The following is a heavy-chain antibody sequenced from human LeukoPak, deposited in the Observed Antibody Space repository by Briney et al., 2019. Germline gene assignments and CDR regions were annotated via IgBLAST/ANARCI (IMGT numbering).Heavy chain of an antibody. CDR1: GGSISSYY. J-gene: IGHJ4*02. CDR2: IYYSGST. CDR3: ARVDIAAAADY. D-gene: IGHD6-13*01. V-gene: IGHV4-59*01. Sequence: PETLSLTCTVSGGSISSYYWSWIRQPPGKGLEWIGYIYYSGSTNYSPSLKSRVTISVDTSKNQFSLKLSSVTAADTAVYYCARVDIAAAADYWGQGTLVTVSS.